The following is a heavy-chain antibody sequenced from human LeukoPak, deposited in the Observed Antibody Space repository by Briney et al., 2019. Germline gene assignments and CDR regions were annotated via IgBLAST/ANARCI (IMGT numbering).Heavy chain of an antibody. J-gene: IGHJ4*02. D-gene: IGHD5-18*01. Sequence: ASVKVSCKASGYIFSSYTIHWVRQAPGQRPEWMGWINVANGNAKYSQNFQGRVTITRDTSASTAYLELSSLRSEDTAVIYCARVKYSYGYKDSFDYWGQGTLVSVSS. CDR2: INVANGNA. CDR3: ARVKYSYGYKDSFDY. CDR1: GYIFSSYT. V-gene: IGHV1-3*01.